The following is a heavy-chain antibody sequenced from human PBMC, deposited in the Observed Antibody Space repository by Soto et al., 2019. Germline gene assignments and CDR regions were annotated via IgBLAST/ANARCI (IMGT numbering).Heavy chain of an antibody. CDR1: GGTFSSYA. J-gene: IGHJ4*02. Sequence: SVKVSCKXSGGTFSSYAISWVRQAPGQGLEWMGGIIPIFGTANYAQKFQGRVTITADKSTSTAYMELSSLRSEDTAVYYCARDPVAYSSGSDYWGQGTLVTVSS. CDR2: IIPIFGTA. V-gene: IGHV1-69*06. D-gene: IGHD6-19*01. CDR3: ARDPVAYSSGSDY.